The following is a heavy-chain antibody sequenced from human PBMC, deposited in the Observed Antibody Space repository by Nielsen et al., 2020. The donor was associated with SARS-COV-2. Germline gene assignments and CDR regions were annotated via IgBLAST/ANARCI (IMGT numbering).Heavy chain of an antibody. CDR1: GYTFTSYG. Sequence: GESLKISCKGSGYTFTSYGISWVRQAPGQGLEWMGWISAYNGNTNYAQKLQGRVTMTTDTSTSTAYMELRSLRSDDTAVYYCARDGITGTTSLYYYYGMDVWGQGTTVTVSS. CDR2: ISAYNGNT. D-gene: IGHD1-20*01. V-gene: IGHV1-18*01. J-gene: IGHJ6*02. CDR3: ARDGITGTTSLYYYYGMDV.